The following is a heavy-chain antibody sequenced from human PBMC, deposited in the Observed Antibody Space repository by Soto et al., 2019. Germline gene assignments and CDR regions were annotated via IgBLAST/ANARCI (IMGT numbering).Heavy chain of an antibody. V-gene: IGHV1-69*06. D-gene: IGHD5-12*01. Sequence: QVPLVQSGAEVKKPGSSVKVSCKGSGDTFHRHALIWVRQAPGQGLEWMGGIIPMFGTANYAQKFQGRVTITADTSTSTAYMELSSLRFEDTAFYYCAVIGYDLDYWGQGTLVAVSS. J-gene: IGHJ4*02. CDR2: IIPMFGTA. CDR1: GDTFHRHA. CDR3: AVIGYDLDY.